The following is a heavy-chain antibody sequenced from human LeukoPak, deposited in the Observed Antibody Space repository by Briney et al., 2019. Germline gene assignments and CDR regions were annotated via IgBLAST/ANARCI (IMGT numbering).Heavy chain of an antibody. CDR1: GFTFDDYA. J-gene: IGHJ4*02. D-gene: IGHD6-6*01. CDR3: AKDMAAARGWGYDY. V-gene: IGHV3-9*03. CDR2: ISWDSGSI. Sequence: PGGSLRLSCAASGFTFDDYAMHWVRQAPGKGLEWVSGISWDSGSIGYADSVKGQFTISRDNAKNSLYLQMNSLRAEDMALYYCAKDMAAARGWGYDYWGQGTLVTVSP.